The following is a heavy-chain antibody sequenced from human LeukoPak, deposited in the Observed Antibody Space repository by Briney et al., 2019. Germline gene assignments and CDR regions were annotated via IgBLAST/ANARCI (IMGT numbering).Heavy chain of an antibody. Sequence: ASVKVSCKASGYTFTSYYMHWVRQAPGQGLEWMGIVNPSGGSTSYAQKFQGRVTMTRDTSTSTVYMELSSLRSEDTAVYYCARYYYDSSGYLAFDIWGQGTMVTVSS. V-gene: IGHV1-46*01. CDR1: GYTFTSYY. D-gene: IGHD3-22*01. CDR2: VNPSGGST. CDR3: ARYYYDSSGYLAFDI. J-gene: IGHJ3*02.